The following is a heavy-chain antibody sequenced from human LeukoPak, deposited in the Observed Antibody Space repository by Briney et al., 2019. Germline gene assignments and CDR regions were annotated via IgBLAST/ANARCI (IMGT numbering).Heavy chain of an antibody. CDR1: GFTFSSYW. Sequence: GGSLRLSCAASGFTFSSYWMSWVRQAPGTGMEWVANVNEGGSEKYYVDSVKGRFTISRDNAKNSLYLQMNSLRAEDTAVYYCARDSGSYWGGYYFDYWGQGTLVTVSS. CDR2: VNEGGSEK. V-gene: IGHV3-7*03. D-gene: IGHD1-26*01. CDR3: ARDSGSYWGGYYFDY. J-gene: IGHJ4*02.